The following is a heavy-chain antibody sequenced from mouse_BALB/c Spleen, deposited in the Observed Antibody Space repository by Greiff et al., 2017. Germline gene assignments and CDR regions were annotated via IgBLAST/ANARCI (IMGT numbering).Heavy chain of an antibody. CDR2: INPSTGYT. V-gene: IGHV1-7*01. CDR3: ARFGVNWDGMDY. D-gene: IGHD4-1*01. CDR1: GYTFTSYW. Sequence: VKLQQSGAELAKPGASVKMSCKASGYTFTSYWMHWVKQRPGQGLEWIGYINPSTGYTEYNQKFKDKATLTADNSSSTAYMQLSSLTSEDSAVYYCARFGVNWDGMDYWGQGTTLTVSS. J-gene: IGHJ2*01.